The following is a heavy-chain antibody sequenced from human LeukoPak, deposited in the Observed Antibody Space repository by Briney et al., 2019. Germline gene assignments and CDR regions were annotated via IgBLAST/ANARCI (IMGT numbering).Heavy chain of an antibody. V-gene: IGHV1-2*02. CDR3: ARERMGATILRGGGIRHTFDP. J-gene: IGHJ5*02. D-gene: IGHD1-26*01. CDR1: GYTFTGYY. CDR2: INPNSGGT. Sequence: ASVMVSCKASGYTFTGYYMHWVRQAPGQGLEWMGWINPNSGGTNYAQKFQGRVTMTRDTSISTAYMGLSRLRSDDTAVYYCARERMGATILRGGGIRHTFDPWGQGTLVTVSS.